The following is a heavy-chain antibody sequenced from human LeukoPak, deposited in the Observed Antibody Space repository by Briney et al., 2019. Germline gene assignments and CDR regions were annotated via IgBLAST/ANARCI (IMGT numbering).Heavy chain of an antibody. CDR2: IYYSGST. J-gene: IGHJ3*02. V-gene: IGHV4-61*01. Sequence: SETLSLTCTVSGGPVSNGSYYWNWVRQPPGKGLEWIGYIYYSGSTNYNPSLKSRVTISVDTSKNQFSLKLSSVTAADTAVYYCARAGEYCSSTSCYAVLGAFDIWGQGTMVTVSS. D-gene: IGHD2-2*01. CDR1: GGPVSNGSYY. CDR3: ARAGEYCSSTSCYAVLGAFDI.